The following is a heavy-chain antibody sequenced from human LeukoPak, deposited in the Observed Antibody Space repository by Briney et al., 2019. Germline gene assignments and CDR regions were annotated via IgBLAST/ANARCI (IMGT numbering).Heavy chain of an antibody. Sequence: SETLSLTCTVSGGSISSYYWSWIRQPPGKGLEWIGTFCRSGTTYYNPSLKSRVTISLDTSDNQFSLRLSFVTAADTAVYYCATVCCYFNSGSKPNWFDPWGQGTLVTVSS. D-gene: IGHD3-10*01. CDR2: FCRSGTT. CDR1: GGSISSYY. CDR3: ATVCCYFNSGSKPNWFDP. J-gene: IGHJ5*02. V-gene: IGHV4-59*04.